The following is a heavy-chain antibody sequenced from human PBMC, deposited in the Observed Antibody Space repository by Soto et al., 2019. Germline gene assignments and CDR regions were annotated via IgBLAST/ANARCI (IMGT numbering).Heavy chain of an antibody. D-gene: IGHD2-15*01. Sequence: EVQLVESGGGLVQPGESLRLSCAASGFTVSSNYMSWVRQAPGKGLEWVSVIYSGGSTYYADSVKGRFTISRDNSKNTLYLQMSSLRDEDTAVYYCASRIYFSGGSCYSDYYYYMDVWGKGTTVTVSS. V-gene: IGHV3-66*01. CDR2: IYSGGST. CDR3: ASRIYFSGGSCYSDYYYYMDV. CDR1: GFTVSSNY. J-gene: IGHJ6*03.